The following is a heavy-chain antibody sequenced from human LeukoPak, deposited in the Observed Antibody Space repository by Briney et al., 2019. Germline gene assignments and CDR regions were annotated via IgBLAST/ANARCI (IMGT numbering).Heavy chain of an antibody. CDR2: IDPSDSYT. J-gene: IGHJ4*02. V-gene: IGHV5-10-1*01. CDR1: GYSFTSYW. D-gene: IGHD2-2*01. Sequence: GESLKISCKGSGYSFTSYWISWVRQMPGKGLEWMGGIDPSDSYTNYSPSFRGHVTISADKSIGTAYLQWSSLKASDTAVYYCARHTQPGYFDYWGQGSLVTVSS. CDR3: ARHTQPGYFDY.